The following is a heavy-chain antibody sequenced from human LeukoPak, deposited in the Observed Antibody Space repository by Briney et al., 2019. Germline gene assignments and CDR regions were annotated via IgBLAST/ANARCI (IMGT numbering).Heavy chain of an antibody. J-gene: IGHJ5*02. V-gene: IGHV4-4*02. D-gene: IGHD3-10*01. CDR1: GGSISSSNW. CDR2: IYHSGST. CDR3: ARHLYYYGSGSYLAP. Sequence: PSETLSLTCAVSGGSISSSNWWSWVRQPPGKGLEWIGEIYHSGSTNYNPSLKSRVTISVDTSKNQFSLKLSSVTAADTAVYYCARHLYYYGSGSYLAPWGQGTLVTVSS.